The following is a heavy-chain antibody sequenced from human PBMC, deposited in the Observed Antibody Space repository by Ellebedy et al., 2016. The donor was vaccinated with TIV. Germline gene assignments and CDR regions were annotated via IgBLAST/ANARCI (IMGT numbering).Heavy chain of an antibody. Sequence: GGSLRLSCAASGFTFSSCAMHWVRQAPGKGLEWVAFIRYDGSNKYYADSVKGRFTISRDNAKNSLYLQMNSLRAEDMALYYCAKDGSSGDYYYYYTMDVWGQGTTVSVSS. D-gene: IGHD6-25*01. J-gene: IGHJ6*02. CDR3: AKDGSSGDYYYYYTMDV. V-gene: IGHV3-30*02. CDR2: IRYDGSNK. CDR1: GFTFSSCA.